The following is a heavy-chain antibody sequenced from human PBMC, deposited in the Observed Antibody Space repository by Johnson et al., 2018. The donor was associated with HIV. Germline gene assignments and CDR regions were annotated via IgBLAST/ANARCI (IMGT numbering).Heavy chain of an antibody. CDR3: ANVRWPDAFDI. CDR2: IWYDGSNK. D-gene: IGHD4-23*01. J-gene: IGHJ3*02. Sequence: QVQLVESGGGVVQPGRSLRLSCAASGFTFSSYGMHWVRQAPGKGLEWVAVIWYDGSNKYYADSVKGRFTISRDNSKNTLYLQMNSLRAEDTAVYYCANVRWPDAFDIWGQGTMVTVSS. CDR1: GFTFSSYG. V-gene: IGHV3-33*06.